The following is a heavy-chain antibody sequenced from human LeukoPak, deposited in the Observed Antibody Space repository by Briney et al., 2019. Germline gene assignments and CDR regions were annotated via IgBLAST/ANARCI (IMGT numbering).Heavy chain of an antibody. D-gene: IGHD3-9*01. Sequence: GGSLRLSCAASGFTFSSYEMNWVRQAPGKGLEWVSYISSSGSTIYYADSVKGRFTISRDNAKNSLYLQMNSLRAEDTAVYYCARVGRHFDWLLQGVFDYWGQGTLVTVSS. CDR2: ISSSGSTI. CDR1: GFTFSSYE. V-gene: IGHV3-48*03. CDR3: ARVGRHFDWLLQGVFDY. J-gene: IGHJ4*02.